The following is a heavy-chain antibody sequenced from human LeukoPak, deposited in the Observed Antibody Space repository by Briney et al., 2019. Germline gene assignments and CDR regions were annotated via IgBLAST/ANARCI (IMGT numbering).Heavy chain of an antibody. CDR1: GGSIITSDYW. J-gene: IGHJ4*02. CDR2: IFHTGST. V-gene: IGHV4-39*01. D-gene: IGHD4-17*01. CDR3: ARQLGYGAWALDH. Sequence: SETLSLTCSASGGSIITSDYWWVWTRQPPGKGLEWIGSIFHTGSTYYNPSLKSRVAMSVDTSTNQFSLQLNSVTAADTAVYRCARQLGYGAWALDHWGQGTLVTVSS.